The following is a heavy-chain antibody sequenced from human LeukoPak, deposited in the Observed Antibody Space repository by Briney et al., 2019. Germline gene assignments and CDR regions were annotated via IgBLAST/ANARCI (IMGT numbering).Heavy chain of an antibody. Sequence: ASVKVSRKASGYTFTGYYVHWVRQAPGQGLEWMGRINPNSGGTNYAQKFQGRVTMTRDTSISTAYMELSRLRSDDTAVYYCARGDLTSIAARISFDYWGQGTLVTVSS. V-gene: IGHV1-2*06. CDR2: INPNSGGT. CDR1: GYTFTGYY. J-gene: IGHJ4*02. CDR3: ARGDLTSIAARISFDY. D-gene: IGHD6-6*01.